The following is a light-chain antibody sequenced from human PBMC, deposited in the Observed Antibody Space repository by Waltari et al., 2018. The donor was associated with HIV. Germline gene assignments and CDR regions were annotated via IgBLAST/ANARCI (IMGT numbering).Light chain of an antibody. CDR3: GTWDSSLSAYV. Sequence: QSVLTQPPSVSAAPGQKVTISCSGSSSNIGHNYVSWYQQLPGTAPKLLIYASNKRPSGMPDRFSGSKSGTSATLGITGLQTGDEAGYYCGTWDSSLSAYVFGTGTKVTVL. J-gene: IGLJ1*01. V-gene: IGLV1-51*01. CDR2: ASN. CDR1: SSNIGHNY.